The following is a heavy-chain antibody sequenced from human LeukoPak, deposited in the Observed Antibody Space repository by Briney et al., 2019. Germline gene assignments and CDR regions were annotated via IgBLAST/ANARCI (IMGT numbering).Heavy chain of an antibody. CDR3: ARASCSGTTCYARSAFDI. CDR2: IYYSGST. J-gene: IGHJ3*02. Sequence: PSETLSLTCTVSSGSISSYYWSWIRQPPGKGLEWIGYIYYSGSTNYNPSRKSRVTISVDTSKNQFSMKLNSVTAADTAVYYCARASCSGTTCYARSAFDIWGQGTMVTVSS. CDR1: SGSISSYY. V-gene: IGHV4-59*01. D-gene: IGHD2-2*01.